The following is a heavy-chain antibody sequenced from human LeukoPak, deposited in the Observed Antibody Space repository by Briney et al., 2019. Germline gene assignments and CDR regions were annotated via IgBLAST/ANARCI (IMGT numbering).Heavy chain of an antibody. CDR1: GFTFSSYG. Sequence: GGSLRLSCAASGFTFSSYGIHWVRPAPGKGLEWVAFIRYDGSNKYYADSVKGRFTISRDNSKNTLYLQMNSLRAEDTAVYYCAKDPITFGGVDYFDYWGQGTLVTVSS. CDR2: IRYDGSNK. V-gene: IGHV3-30*02. D-gene: IGHD3-16*01. J-gene: IGHJ4*02. CDR3: AKDPITFGGVDYFDY.